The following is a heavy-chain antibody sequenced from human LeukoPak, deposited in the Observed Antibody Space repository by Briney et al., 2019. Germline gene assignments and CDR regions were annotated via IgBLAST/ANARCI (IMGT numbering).Heavy chain of an antibody. D-gene: IGHD5-12*01. V-gene: IGHV1-24*01. CDR2: FDPEDGET. Sequence: ASVKVSCKVSGCTLTELSMHWVRQAPGKGLEWMGGFDPEDGETIYAQKFQGRVTMTEDTSTDTAYMELSSLRSEDTAVYYCATDREATTNFDYWGQGTLVTVSS. CDR3: ATDREATTNFDY. CDR1: GCTLTELS. J-gene: IGHJ4*02.